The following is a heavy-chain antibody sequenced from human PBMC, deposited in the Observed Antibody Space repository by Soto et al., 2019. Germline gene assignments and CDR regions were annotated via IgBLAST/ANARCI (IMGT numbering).Heavy chain of an antibody. CDR3: ARVVLLWFGDDKRNNWYDP. J-gene: IGHJ5*02. CDR1: GGTFSSYA. CDR2: IIPIFGTA. D-gene: IGHD3-10*01. V-gene: IGHV1-69*13. Sequence: SVKVSCKASGGTFSSYAISWVRQAPGQGLEWMGGIIPIFGTANYAQKFQGRVTITADESTSTAYMELSSLRSEDTAVYYCARVVLLWFGDDKRNNWYDPWGQGTLVTVSS.